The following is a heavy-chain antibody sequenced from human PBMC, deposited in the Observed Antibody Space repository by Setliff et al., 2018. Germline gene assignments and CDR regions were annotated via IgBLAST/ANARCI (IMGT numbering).Heavy chain of an antibody. Sequence: SETLSLTCTVSGYWGWVRQPPGKGLEWIGEIYHSGSTNYNPSLKSRVTISVDTSKNQFSLKLSSVTAADTAVYYCARDRWKVIVNRGDDAFDLWGQGTMVTVSS. CDR3: ARDRWKVIVNRGDDAFDL. D-gene: IGHD3-22*01. CDR2: IYHSGST. J-gene: IGHJ3*01. CDR1: GY. V-gene: IGHV4-34*01.